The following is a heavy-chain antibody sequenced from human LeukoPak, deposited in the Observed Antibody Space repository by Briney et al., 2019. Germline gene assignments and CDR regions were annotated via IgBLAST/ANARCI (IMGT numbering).Heavy chain of an antibody. Sequence: SETLSLTCAVYGGSLSGYYWSWIRQSPGKGLEWIGEINHGGGTNYNPSLESRVTMSVDTSKNHFSLKLSSVTAADTAVYFCAREGRMSMGIEYWGQGTLVTVSS. J-gene: IGHJ4*02. CDR1: GGSLSGYY. CDR3: AREGRMSMGIEY. V-gene: IGHV4-34*01. CDR2: INHGGGT. D-gene: IGHD4/OR15-4a*01.